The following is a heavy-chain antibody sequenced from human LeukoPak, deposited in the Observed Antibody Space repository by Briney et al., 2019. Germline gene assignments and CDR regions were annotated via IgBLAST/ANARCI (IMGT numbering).Heavy chain of an antibody. D-gene: IGHD3-10*01. Sequence: GGSLRLSCAASGFTFSSYAMSWVRQAPGKGLEWVSAISGSGGSTYYADSVKGRFTISRDNSKNTLYLQMNSLRAEDTAVYYCAKDRREGVREVIYRVTYFDYWGQGTLVTVSS. CDR1: GFTFSSYA. CDR3: AKDRREGVREVIYRVTYFDY. V-gene: IGHV3-23*01. J-gene: IGHJ4*02. CDR2: ISGSGGST.